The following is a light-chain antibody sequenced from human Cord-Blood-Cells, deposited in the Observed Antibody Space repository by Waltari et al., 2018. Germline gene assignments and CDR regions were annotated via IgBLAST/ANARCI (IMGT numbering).Light chain of an antibody. J-gene: IGKJ4*01. Sequence: DIVLRQSPSTLSVSPGERATLSCRASQSVSCSYLAWYQQKPGKAPRLLIYGASSRATGIPDRFSGSGSGTDFTLTISRLEPEDFAVYYCQQYGSSPLTFGGGTKVEIK. CDR1: QSVSCSY. CDR3: QQYGSSPLT. CDR2: GAS. V-gene: IGKV3-20*01.